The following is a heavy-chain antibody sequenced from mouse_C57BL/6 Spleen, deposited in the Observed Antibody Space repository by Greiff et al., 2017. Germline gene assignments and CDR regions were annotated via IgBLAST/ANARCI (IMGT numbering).Heavy chain of an antibody. CDR3: AKEGSSFAY. V-gene: IGHV1-64*01. J-gene: IGHJ3*01. CDR2: IHPNSGST. D-gene: IGHD3-3*01. Sequence: VQLLQPGADLVKPGASVKLSCKASGYTFTSYWMHWVKQRPGQGLEWIGMIHPNSGSTNYNEKFKSKATLTVDKSSSTAYMQLSSLTSEGSAVYYGAKEGSSFAYWGQGTLVTVSA. CDR1: GYTFTSYW.